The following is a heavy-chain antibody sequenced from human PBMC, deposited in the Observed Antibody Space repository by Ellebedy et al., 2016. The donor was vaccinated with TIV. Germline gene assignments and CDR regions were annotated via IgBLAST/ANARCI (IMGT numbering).Heavy chain of an antibody. CDR3: AKDRGSRAYSSGWYWFGAFDI. D-gene: IGHD6-19*01. CDR1: GFTFSDYY. J-gene: IGHJ3*02. CDR2: ISSSGSTI. Sequence: GESLKISCAASGFTFSDYYMSWIRQAPGKGLEWVSYISSSGSTIYYADSVKGRFTISRDNAKNSLYLQMNSLRAEDTALYYCAKDRGSRAYSSGWYWFGAFDIWGQGTMVTVSS. V-gene: IGHV3-11*01.